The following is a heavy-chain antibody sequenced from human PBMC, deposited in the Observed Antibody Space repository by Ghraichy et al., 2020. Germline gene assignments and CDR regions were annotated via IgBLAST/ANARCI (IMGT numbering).Heavy chain of an antibody. CDR3: ARDVAYSFHH. Sequence: GGSLRLSCAASGFSFSNAWIHWVRQAPGKGLVWVSRIFSDGSGAIYADSVRGRFTISRDNAKSTVYLQMDSLRDDDTAVYYCARDVAYSFHHWGQGTLVTVSS. CDR2: IFSDGSGA. V-gene: IGHV3-74*01. J-gene: IGHJ1*01. D-gene: IGHD2-15*01. CDR1: GFSFSNAW.